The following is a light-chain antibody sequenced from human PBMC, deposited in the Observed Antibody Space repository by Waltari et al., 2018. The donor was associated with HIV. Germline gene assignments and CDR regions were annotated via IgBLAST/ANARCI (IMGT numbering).Light chain of an antibody. J-gene: IGKJ2*01. Sequence: EIVLTQSPATLSLSPGERATLSCRASQSVSSYLAWYQQKPGRAPRLLIYGASNRATGIPARFSGSGSGTDFTLTISSLEPEDFAVYYCQQRSNRPPKYTFGQGTKLEIK. CDR1: QSVSSY. CDR3: QQRSNRPPKYT. CDR2: GAS. V-gene: IGKV3-11*01.